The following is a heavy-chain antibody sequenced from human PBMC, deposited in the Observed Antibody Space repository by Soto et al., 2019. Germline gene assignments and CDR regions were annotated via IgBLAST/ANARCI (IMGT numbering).Heavy chain of an antibody. J-gene: IGHJ4*02. CDR2: ISYDGSNK. V-gene: IGHV3-30*18. CDR3: AKDSSSFAIDY. Sequence: QVQLVESGGGVVQPGRSLRLSCAASGFTFSSYGMHWVRQAPGKGLEWVAVISYDGSNKYYADSVKGRFTISRDNSKNTLYLQMNSLRAEDTAVYYCAKDSSSFAIDYWGQGTLVTVSS. D-gene: IGHD6-6*01. CDR1: GFTFSSYG.